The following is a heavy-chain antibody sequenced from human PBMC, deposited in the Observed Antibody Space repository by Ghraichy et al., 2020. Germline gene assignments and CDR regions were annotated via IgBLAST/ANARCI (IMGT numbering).Heavy chain of an antibody. J-gene: IGHJ5*02. V-gene: IGHV4-31*03. CDR1: GGSISSGGYY. CDR2: IYYSGST. Sequence: SETLSLTCTVSGGSISSGGYYWSWIRQHPGKGLEWIGYIYYSGSTYYNPSLKSRVTISVDTSKNQFSLKLSSVTAADTAVYYCARGRVYSSSSANWFDPWGQGTLVTVSS. CDR3: ARGRVYSSSSANWFDP. D-gene: IGHD6-6*01.